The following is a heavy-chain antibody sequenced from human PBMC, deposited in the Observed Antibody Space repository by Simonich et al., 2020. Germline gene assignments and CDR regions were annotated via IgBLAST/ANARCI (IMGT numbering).Heavy chain of an antibody. CDR3: ARWIAVAGTGAYGMDV. CDR1: GFTFSSYS. J-gene: IGHJ6*02. V-gene: IGHV3-21*01. Sequence: EVQLVESGGGLVKPGGSLRLSCAASGFTFSSYSMNWVRQAPGKGLEWVSSIRSSSSYIYYADSVKGRFTISRDNAKNSLYLQINSRGAEDTAVYYCARWIAVAGTGAYGMDVWGQGTTVTVSS. D-gene: IGHD6-19*01. CDR2: IRSSSSYI.